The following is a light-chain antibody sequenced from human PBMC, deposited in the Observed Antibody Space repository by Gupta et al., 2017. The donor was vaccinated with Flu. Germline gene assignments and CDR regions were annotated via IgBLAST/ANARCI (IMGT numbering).Light chain of an antibody. CDR3: CAYTHREFV. CDR2: GVR. CDR1: SSDIGTSIL. J-gene: IGLJ1*01. V-gene: IGLV2-23*02. Sequence: QSITTSSTGGSSDIGTSILSSWHQQRPGNVLVVDIDGVRARATGVSNRFSGSKSGNTATLTMAEVEADDEDDYHCCAYTHREFVFGTGTRVTVL.